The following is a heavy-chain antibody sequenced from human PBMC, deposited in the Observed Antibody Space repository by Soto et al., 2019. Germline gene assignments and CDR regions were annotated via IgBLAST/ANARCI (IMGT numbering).Heavy chain of an antibody. Sequence: LGESLKISCQCSGYTFSNFWIGWVRQLPGQGLEWMGIIYPGDHETRYSPSFLGKVTISAEKSINTAYLQWSSLEASDSAFYFCGRSPRSSPYFDVWGQGALVTVSS. CDR3: GRSPRSSPYFDV. CDR1: GYTFSNFW. J-gene: IGHJ4*02. V-gene: IGHV5-51*01. CDR2: IYPGDHET. D-gene: IGHD6-13*01.